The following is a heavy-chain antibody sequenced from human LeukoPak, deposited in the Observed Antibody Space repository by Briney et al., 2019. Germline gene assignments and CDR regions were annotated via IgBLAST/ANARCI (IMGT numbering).Heavy chain of an antibody. Sequence: ASVKVSCKASGYTFTGYYMHWVRRAPGQGLEWMGWINPNSGGTNYAQKFQGRVTMTRDTSISTAYMELSRLRSDDTAVYYCARDLPPNSNFDYWGQGTLVTVSS. V-gene: IGHV1-2*02. D-gene: IGHD4-11*01. CDR3: ARDLPPNSNFDY. J-gene: IGHJ4*02. CDR2: INPNSGGT. CDR1: GYTFTGYY.